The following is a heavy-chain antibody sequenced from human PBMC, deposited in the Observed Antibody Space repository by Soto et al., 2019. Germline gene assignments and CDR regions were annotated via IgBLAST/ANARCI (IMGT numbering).Heavy chain of an antibody. J-gene: IGHJ4*02. CDR3: AKENSSSWYFVIGYYFDY. Sequence: PGGSLRLSCAASGFTFSSYAMSWVRQAPGKGLEWVSAISGSGGSTYYADSVKGRFTISRDNSKNTLYLQMNSLRAEDTAVYYIAKENSSSWYFVIGYYFDYWGQGILVTVSS. CDR1: GFTFSSYA. V-gene: IGHV3-23*01. CDR2: ISGSGGST. D-gene: IGHD6-13*01.